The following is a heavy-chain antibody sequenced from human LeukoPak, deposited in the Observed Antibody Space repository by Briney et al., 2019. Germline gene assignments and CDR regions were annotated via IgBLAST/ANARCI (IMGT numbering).Heavy chain of an antibody. D-gene: IGHD2-2*01. J-gene: IGHJ5*02. CDR2: IYTSGST. V-gene: IGHV4-4*07. CDR1: GGSISSYY. CDR3: ARDSPIVVVPAAFPGFDP. Sequence: SETLSLTCTVSGGSISSYYWSWIRQPAGKGLEWIGRIYTSGSTNYNPSLKSRVTMSVDTSKNQSSLKLSSVPAADTAVYYCARDSPIVVVPAAFPGFDPWGQGTLVTVSS.